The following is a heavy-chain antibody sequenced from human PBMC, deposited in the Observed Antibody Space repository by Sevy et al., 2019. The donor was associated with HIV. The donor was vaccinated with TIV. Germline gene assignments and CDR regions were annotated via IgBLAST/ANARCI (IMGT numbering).Heavy chain of an antibody. D-gene: IGHD2-15*01. CDR2: VSYDGGHR. J-gene: IGHJ6*01. Sequence: GGSLRLSCAASAFTFSTYAMHWVRQAPGKGLEWVAVVSYDGGHRHYADSVKGRFTISRDNSKNTLYLQMNSLRGEDTAVYYCAKDAGGCSGGNCYWATNYDGMDVWGQGTTVTVSS. V-gene: IGHV3-30*18. CDR1: AFTFSTYA. CDR3: AKDAGGCSGGNCYWATNYDGMDV.